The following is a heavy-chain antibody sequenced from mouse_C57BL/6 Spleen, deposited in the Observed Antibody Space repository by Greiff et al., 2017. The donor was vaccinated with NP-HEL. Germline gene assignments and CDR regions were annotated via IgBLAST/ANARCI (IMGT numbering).Heavy chain of an antibody. V-gene: IGHV1-64*01. D-gene: IGHD2-1*01. CDR1: GYTFTSYW. J-gene: IGHJ4*01. CDR2: IHPNSGST. Sequence: QVQLKQPGAELVKPGASVKLSCKASGYTFTSYWMHWVKQRPGQGLEWIGMIHPNSGSTNYNEKFKSKATLTVDKSSSTAYMQLSSLTSEDSAVYYCARKGGNPMDYWGQGTSVTVSS. CDR3: ARKGGNPMDY.